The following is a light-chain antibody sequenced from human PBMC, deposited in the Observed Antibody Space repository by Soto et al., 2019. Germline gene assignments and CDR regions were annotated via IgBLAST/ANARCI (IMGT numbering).Light chain of an antibody. CDR2: RAS. CDR3: QQYYILPYT. Sequence: DIVMTQSPGSLAVPLGEGATISCKSSHNLLYSNNVNYLAWYQQRPGQPPKLLIRRASTRASGVPDRFSGAGSGTDFTLTISNLQAEDVAIYYCQQYYILPYTFGQGTRPQIK. CDR1: HNLLYSNNVNY. V-gene: IGKV4-1*01. J-gene: IGKJ2*01.